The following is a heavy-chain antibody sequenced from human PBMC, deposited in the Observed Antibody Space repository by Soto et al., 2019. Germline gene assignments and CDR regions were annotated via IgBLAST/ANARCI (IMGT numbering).Heavy chain of an antibody. CDR1: GYPFTSYY. V-gene: IGHV1-46*01. CDR3: ARHYGGNSVLPHYGMDV. Sequence: ASGKVCFKASGYPFTSYYMHLVRQAPGQGLEWMGIINPSGGSTSYAQKFHGRVTMTRDTSTSTVYMELSSLRSEDTAVYYCARHYGGNSVLPHYGMDVWGQGTPVTVSS. J-gene: IGHJ6*01. D-gene: IGHD4-17*01. CDR2: INPSGGST.